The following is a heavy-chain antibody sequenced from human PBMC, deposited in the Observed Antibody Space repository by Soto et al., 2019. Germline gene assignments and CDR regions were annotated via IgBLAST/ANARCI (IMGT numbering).Heavy chain of an antibody. D-gene: IGHD6-6*01. J-gene: IGHJ4*02. CDR3: VTYISARPAITFFEF. CDR1: GFTFRTYW. V-gene: IGHV3-7*01. Sequence: EVQLVESGGGLVQPGGSLRLSCTASGFTFRTYWMIWVRQAPGEGLEWVANIKQYGSETYYFDSVKGRFSISRDNAESSLYLQLSSLRVEDTAIYYCVTYISARPAITFFEFWGQGTLVTVSS. CDR2: IKQYGSET.